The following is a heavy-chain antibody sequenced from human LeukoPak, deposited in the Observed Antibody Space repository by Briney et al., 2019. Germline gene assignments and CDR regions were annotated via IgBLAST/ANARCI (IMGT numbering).Heavy chain of an antibody. J-gene: IGHJ2*01. V-gene: IGHV4-39*01. CDR2: IYYSGST. Sequence: SETVSLTCTVYGGSISSSSYYWGWIRQPPGKGLEWIGSIYYSGSTYYNPSLKSRVTISVDTSKNQFSLKLSSVTAADTAVYYCARVYYSSSYDYWYFDLWGRGTLVTVSS. D-gene: IGHD6-13*01. CDR1: GGSISSSSYY. CDR3: ARVYYSSSYDYWYFDL.